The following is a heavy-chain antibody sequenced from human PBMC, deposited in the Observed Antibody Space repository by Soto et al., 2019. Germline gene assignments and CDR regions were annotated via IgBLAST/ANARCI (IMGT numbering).Heavy chain of an antibody. D-gene: IGHD2-2*01. CDR1: GFTFRSYA. J-gene: IGHJ4*02. V-gene: IGHV3-30*18. CDR3: AKDPDIVTSGQLWIYYFDY. Sequence: QVQLVESGGGVVQPGRSLRLSCAASGFTFRSYAMHWVRQAPGKGLEWVAAISFDGSNKYYADSVKGRFTISRDNSENTLYLQMNGLRPEDTAVYYCAKDPDIVTSGQLWIYYFDYWGQGTLVTVSS. CDR2: ISFDGSNK.